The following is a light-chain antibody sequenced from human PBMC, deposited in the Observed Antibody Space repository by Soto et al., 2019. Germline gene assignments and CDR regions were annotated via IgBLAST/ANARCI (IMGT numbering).Light chain of an antibody. CDR2: CAS. CDR3: RLFYWSPYN. CDR1: QSVYNNY. Sequence: EIVLTQSPGTLSLSPGERVTLSCRASQSVYNNYLAWYQQKPGQAPRLLIYCASTRDPGISDRFSGSGSGTDFTLTISRLEPEDFGVFYCRLFYWSPYNFGQGTKLEIK. J-gene: IGKJ2*01. V-gene: IGKV3-20*01.